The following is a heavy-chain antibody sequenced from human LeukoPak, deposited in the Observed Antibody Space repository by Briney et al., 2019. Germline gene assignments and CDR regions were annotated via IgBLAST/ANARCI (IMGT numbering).Heavy chain of an antibody. CDR3: ARDLYRIVVVPHYFDY. J-gene: IGHJ4*02. CDR1: GFSFSSYG. D-gene: IGHD3-22*01. V-gene: IGHV3-7*01. Sequence: GGSLRLSCAASGFSFSSYGMSWVRQAPGKGLEWVANIKKDGSEKYYVDSVKGRFTISRDNAKNSLYLQMNSLRAEDTAVYYCARDLYRIVVVPHYFDYWGQGTLVTVSS. CDR2: IKKDGSEK.